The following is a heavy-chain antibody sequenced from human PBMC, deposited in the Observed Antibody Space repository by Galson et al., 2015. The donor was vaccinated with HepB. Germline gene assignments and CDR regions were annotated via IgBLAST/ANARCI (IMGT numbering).Heavy chain of an antibody. V-gene: IGHV3-15*01. CDR1: GLTFSNAW. D-gene: IGHD2-2*01. J-gene: IGHJ4*02. CDR2: VRWQLDGGRG. Sequence: SLRLSRAVSGLTFSNAWLSWVPHTRAIGQEWDGRVRWQLDGGRGDYAEPVKGRFTISRDDSKNTLYLQMNSLKTEDTAVYYCTTDLYLRYGSSTSCYSDYWGQGTLVTVSS. CDR3: TTDLYLRYGSSTSCYSDY.